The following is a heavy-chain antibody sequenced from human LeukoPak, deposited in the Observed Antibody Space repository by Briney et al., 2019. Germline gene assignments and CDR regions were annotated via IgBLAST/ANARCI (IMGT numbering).Heavy chain of an antibody. CDR3: ARGRREYYDILTGYDPPDY. Sequence: ASVKVSCKASGYTFTSCDINWVRQATGQGLEWMGWMNPNSGNTGYAQKFQGRVTMTRNTSKSTSYMELSSLRSEDTAVYYCARGRREYYDILTGYDPPDYWGQGTLVTVSS. V-gene: IGHV1-8*01. J-gene: IGHJ4*02. CDR2: MNPNSGNT. CDR1: GYTFTSCD. D-gene: IGHD3-9*01.